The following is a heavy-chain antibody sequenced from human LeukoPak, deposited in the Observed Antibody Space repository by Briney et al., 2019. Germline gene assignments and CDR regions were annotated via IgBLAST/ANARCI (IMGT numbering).Heavy chain of an antibody. J-gene: IGHJ4*02. Sequence: SETLSLTCTVSGGSISSYYWSWIRQPPGKGLEWIGEINHSGSTNYNPSLKSRVTISVDTSKNQFSLKLSSVTAADTAVYYCASSQYSSGWYRFDYWGQGTLVTVSS. CDR1: GGSISSYY. CDR3: ASSQYSSGWYRFDY. V-gene: IGHV4-34*01. CDR2: INHSGST. D-gene: IGHD6-19*01.